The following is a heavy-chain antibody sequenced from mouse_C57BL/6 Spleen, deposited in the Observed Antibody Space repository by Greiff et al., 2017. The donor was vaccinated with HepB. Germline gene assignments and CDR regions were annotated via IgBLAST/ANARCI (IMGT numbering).Heavy chain of an antibody. CDR2: FHPYNDDT. CDR1: GYTFTTYP. CDR3: ATYYSNYEGVDY. V-gene: IGHV1-47*01. J-gene: IGHJ2*01. D-gene: IGHD2-5*01. Sequence: VQGVESGAELVKPGASVKMSCKASGYTFTTYPIEWMKQNHGKSLEWIGNFHPYNDDTKYNEKFKGKATLTVEKSSSTVYLELSRLTSDDSAVYYCATYYSNYEGVDYWGQGTTLTVSS.